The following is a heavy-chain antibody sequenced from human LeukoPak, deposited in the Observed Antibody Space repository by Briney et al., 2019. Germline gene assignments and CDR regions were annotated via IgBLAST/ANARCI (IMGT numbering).Heavy chain of an antibody. Sequence: SETLSLTCAVYGGSFSGYYWSWIRQPPGKGLEWIGEINHSGGTNYNPSLKSRVTISIDTSKNQFSLRLSSVTAADTAVYYCASLNDAGVTTLVGYYYGMDVWGQGTTVTVSS. CDR3: ASLNDAGVTTLVGYYYGMDV. CDR1: GGSFSGYY. J-gene: IGHJ6*02. D-gene: IGHD4-11*01. CDR2: INHSGGT. V-gene: IGHV4-34*01.